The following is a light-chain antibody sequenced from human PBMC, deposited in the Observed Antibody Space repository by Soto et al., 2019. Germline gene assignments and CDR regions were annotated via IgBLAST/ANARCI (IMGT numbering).Light chain of an antibody. CDR3: QQYNSYSPRT. CDR1: QGISTY. Sequence: DIQMTQSPSSVSASIGDRVSITCRASQGISTYLGWYQQKPGKAPKLLIYAASSLQTGVPSRFSGSGSGTEFTLTISSLQPDDIATYYCQQYNSYSPRTFGQGTKVDIK. J-gene: IGKJ1*01. CDR2: AAS. V-gene: IGKV1-16*01.